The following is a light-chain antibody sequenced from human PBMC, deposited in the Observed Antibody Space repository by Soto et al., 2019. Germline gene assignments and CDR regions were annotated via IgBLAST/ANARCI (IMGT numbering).Light chain of an antibody. V-gene: IGKV3-15*01. CDR1: QSVSSN. J-gene: IGKJ4*01. CDR3: QQYNNWPRT. CDR2: GAS. Sequence: EIVMTQSPATLSVSPGERATLSCRASQSVSSNLAWYQQKPGQAPRLLIYGASTRATGIPARFSGSGSGTEVTLTICSLQSEDFAVYYCQQYNNWPRTFGGGTKV.